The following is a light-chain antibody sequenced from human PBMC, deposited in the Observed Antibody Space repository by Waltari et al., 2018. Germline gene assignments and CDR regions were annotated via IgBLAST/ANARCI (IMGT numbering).Light chain of an antibody. CDR1: QDTSTW. CDR2: SAS. CDR3: QQSTSFPRA. Sequence: DIQMTQSPSSVSASIGDRVTITCRASQDTSTWLGWYQQAPGKAPKLLIHSASHPQSGVPSRFSGSGSGTDFTLTISSLQPEDFATYYCQQSTSFPRAFGQGTKVEVK. V-gene: IGKV1-12*01. J-gene: IGKJ1*01.